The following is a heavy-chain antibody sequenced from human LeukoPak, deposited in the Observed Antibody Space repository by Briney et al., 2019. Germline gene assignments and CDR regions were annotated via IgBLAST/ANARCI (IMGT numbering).Heavy chain of an antibody. CDR3: VRDGDAYNFDF. Sequence: GGSLRLSCATSGFTLSLAWMHWVRQAPGRGLEWVSRIKYDGSYTNYADSVKGRFTISRDNARNTLSLHMISLRAEDTAVYFCVRDGDAYNFDFWGQGVLVTVSS. J-gene: IGHJ4*02. D-gene: IGHD5-24*01. CDR2: IKYDGSYT. CDR1: GFTLSLAW. V-gene: IGHV3-74*01.